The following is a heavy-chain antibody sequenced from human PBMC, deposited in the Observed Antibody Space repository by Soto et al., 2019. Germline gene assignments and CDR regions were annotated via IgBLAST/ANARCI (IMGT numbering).Heavy chain of an antibody. CDR2: TYYRSKWYN. CDR3: ARGAYCSGGSCYWWFDP. Sequence: SQTLSFTCAISGDSVSSNSAAWNWIRQSPSRGLEWLGRTYYRSKWYNDYAVSVKSRITINPDTSKNQFSLQLNSVTPEDTAVYYCARGAYCSGGSCYWWFDPWGQGTLVTVSS. V-gene: IGHV6-1*01. CDR1: GDSVSSNSAA. D-gene: IGHD2-15*01. J-gene: IGHJ5*02.